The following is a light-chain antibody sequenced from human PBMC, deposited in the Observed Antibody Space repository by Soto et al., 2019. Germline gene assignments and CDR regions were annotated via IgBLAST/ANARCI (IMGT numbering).Light chain of an antibody. J-gene: IGKJ1*01. V-gene: IGKV3-11*01. Sequence: EIVLTQSPATLSLSPGERATLSCGASQSVSSYLAWYQQKPGQAPRLLIYDASNRAPGIPDRFSGSGSGTDFTLTISSLEPEDFAVYYCQQYGSSTWTFGQGTKVDIK. CDR3: QQYGSSTWT. CDR1: QSVSSY. CDR2: DAS.